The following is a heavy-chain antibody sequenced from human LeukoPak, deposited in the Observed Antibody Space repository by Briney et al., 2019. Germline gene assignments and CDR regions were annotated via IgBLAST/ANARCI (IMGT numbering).Heavy chain of an antibody. V-gene: IGHV4-59*08. Sequence: SETLSLTCTVSGGSISSSYWSWIRLPPGKGLEWIGYINYSGSTNYKPSLKGRVTISVDTSKNQFSLKLSSVTAADTAVYYCATSPRSAMGLFDSWGQGTLVTVSS. CDR3: ATSPRSAMGLFDS. CDR2: INYSGST. CDR1: GGSISSSY. D-gene: IGHD5-18*01. J-gene: IGHJ4*02.